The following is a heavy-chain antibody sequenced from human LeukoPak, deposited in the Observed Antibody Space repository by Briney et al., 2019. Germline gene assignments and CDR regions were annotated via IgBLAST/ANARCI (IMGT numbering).Heavy chain of an antibody. V-gene: IGHV4-39*01. CDR1: GGSISSSSYC. CDR2: IYYSGST. Sequence: PSETLSLTCTVSGGSISSSSYCWGWIRQPPGKGLEWIGSIYYSGSTYYNPSLKSRVTISVDTSKNQFSLKLSSVTAADTAVYYCARHRLGRSSSRAVFDYWGQGTLVTVSS. J-gene: IGHJ4*02. D-gene: IGHD6-6*01. CDR3: ARHRLGRSSSRAVFDY.